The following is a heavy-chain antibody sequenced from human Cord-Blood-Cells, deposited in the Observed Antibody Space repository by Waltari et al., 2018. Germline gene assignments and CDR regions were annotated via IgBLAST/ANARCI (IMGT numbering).Heavy chain of an antibody. CDR2: INPNSGGT. D-gene: IGHD7-27*01. CDR1: GYTFTGYY. CDR3: ARVKANWGPYFDY. J-gene: IGHJ4*02. V-gene: IGHV1-2*06. Sequence: QVQLVQSGAEVKKPGASVKVSCKASGYTFTGYYMHWVRQAPGQWLEWMGRINPNSGGTNYAQKFQGRVTMTRDTSISTAYMELSRLRSDDTAVYYCARVKANWGPYFDYWGQGTLVTVSS.